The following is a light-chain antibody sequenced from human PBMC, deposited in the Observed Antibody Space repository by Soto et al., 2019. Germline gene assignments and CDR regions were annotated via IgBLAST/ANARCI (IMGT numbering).Light chain of an antibody. J-gene: IGKJ5*01. V-gene: IGKV1-6*01. CDR2: GAS. CDR3: QQLNTLPFT. CDR1: QAIRND. Sequence: AIQMTQSPSFLSASLGDSVTFTCRASQAIRNDLGWYQQNPGKAPKLLIFGASTLQSGVPSRFSGSGSGTDFTLTISSLQPEDFATYYCQQLNTLPFTFGQGTRLEIK.